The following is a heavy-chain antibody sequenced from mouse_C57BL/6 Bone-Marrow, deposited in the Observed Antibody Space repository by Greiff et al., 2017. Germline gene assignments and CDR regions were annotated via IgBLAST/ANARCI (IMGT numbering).Heavy chain of an antibody. D-gene: IGHD1-1*01. Sequence: VQLQQSGAELVRPGASVKLSCTASGFNIKDDYMHWVKQRPEHGLEWIGWIDPENGDTEYASKFQGKATITADTSSNTAYLQLSSLTSEDTAVYYCTTGGSSYNWYFDVWGTGTTVTVSS. J-gene: IGHJ1*03. CDR2: IDPENGDT. V-gene: IGHV14-4*01. CDR1: GFNIKDDY. CDR3: TTGGSSYNWYFDV.